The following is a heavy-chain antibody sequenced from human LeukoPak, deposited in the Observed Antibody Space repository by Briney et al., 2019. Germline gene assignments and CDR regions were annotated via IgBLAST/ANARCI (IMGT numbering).Heavy chain of an antibody. D-gene: IGHD4/OR15-4a*01. CDR3: ARAAPRHNYGAIDY. CDR1: GFTVSSNY. Sequence: GSLRLSCAASGFTVSSNYMSWVRQAPGKGLEWVSVIYSGGSTYYADSVKGRFTISRDNSKNTLYLQMNSLRAKDTAVYYCARAAPRHNYGAIDYWGQGTLVTVSS. CDR2: IYSGGST. V-gene: IGHV3-53*01. J-gene: IGHJ4*02.